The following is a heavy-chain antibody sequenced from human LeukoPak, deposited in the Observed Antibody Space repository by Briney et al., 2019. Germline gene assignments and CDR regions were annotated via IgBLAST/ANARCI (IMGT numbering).Heavy chain of an antibody. CDR3: ARDNSIAAAGLFDY. D-gene: IGHD6-13*01. J-gene: IGHJ4*02. Sequence: ASVKVSCTASGYTFTSYGISWVRQAPGQGLEWMGWISAYNGNTNYAQKLQGRVTMTTDTSTSTAYMELRSLRSDDTAVYYCARDNSIAAAGLFDYWGQGTLVTVSS. CDR1: GYTFTSYG. CDR2: ISAYNGNT. V-gene: IGHV1-18*01.